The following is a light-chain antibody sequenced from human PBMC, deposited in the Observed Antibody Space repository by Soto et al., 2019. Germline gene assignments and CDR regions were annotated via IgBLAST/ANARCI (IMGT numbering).Light chain of an antibody. Sequence: DIQMTQSPSSLSASVGDRVTTTCRASQSIGFYLNWYQQKPGKAPKLLIYDTSSLQSGVPSRFRGSASGTDFTLTISSLQPEDFATYYCQQRITLGPGTKVDIK. J-gene: IGKJ3*01. CDR1: QSIGFY. CDR3: QQRIT. V-gene: IGKV1-39*01. CDR2: DTS.